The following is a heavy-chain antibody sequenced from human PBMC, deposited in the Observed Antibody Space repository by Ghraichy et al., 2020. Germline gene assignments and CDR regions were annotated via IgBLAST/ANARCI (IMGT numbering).Heavy chain of an antibody. CDR1: EYSFTSYW. V-gene: IGHV5-51*01. CDR2: IYPGDSDT. D-gene: IGHD3-10*01. CDR3: ARGPLGRYYGSGSYEDY. Sequence: GESLNISCKGSEYSFTSYWIGWVRQMPGKGLEWMGIIYPGDSDTRYSPSFQGQVTISADKSISTAYLQWSSLKASDTAMYYCARGPLGRYYGSGSYEDYWGQGTLVTVSS. J-gene: IGHJ4*02.